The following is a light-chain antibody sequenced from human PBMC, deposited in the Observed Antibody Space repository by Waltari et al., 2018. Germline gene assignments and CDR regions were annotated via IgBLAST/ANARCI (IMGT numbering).Light chain of an antibody. Sequence: EIHMTQSQSSVSASVGERVSMSCRASPDISTSLSWYQQKSGKAPSLLIYHSSTLQSGVPSRFSGAGTGTDFTLTINNLHPEDFATYFCQQGDTSPPTFGPGTKVELK. V-gene: IGKV1-12*01. CDR1: PDISTS. CDR2: HSS. J-gene: IGKJ1*01. CDR3: QQGDTSPPT.